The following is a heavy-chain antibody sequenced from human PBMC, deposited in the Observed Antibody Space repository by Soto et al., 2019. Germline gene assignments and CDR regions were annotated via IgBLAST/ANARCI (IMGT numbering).Heavy chain of an antibody. CDR3: AKGSSSVYYYYYGIDV. D-gene: IGHD6-6*01. V-gene: IGHV3-30*18. J-gene: IGHJ6*04. Sequence: GGSLRLSCVASGFTFSGYGMHWVRQAPGKGLEWVAVMSNDGSNKYYADSVKGRFTISRDNSKNMLYLQMNSLRTEDTAVYYCAKGSSSVYYYYYGIDVWGSGTTVTVSS. CDR1: GFTFSGYG. CDR2: MSNDGSNK.